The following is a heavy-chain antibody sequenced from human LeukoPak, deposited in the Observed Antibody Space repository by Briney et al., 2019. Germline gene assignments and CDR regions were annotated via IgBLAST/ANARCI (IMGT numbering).Heavy chain of an antibody. V-gene: IGHV5-51*01. CDR3: SRLPHYYYYHMDV. CDR1: GYSFASYW. Sequence: KLGESLKISCKGSGYSFASYWIGWVRQMPGKDLEWMGIIYPGDSDTRYSPSFQGQVTISADKSINTAYLQWSSLKASDTAMYYWSRLPHYYYYHMDVWGKGTTVTVSS. CDR2: IYPGDSDT. J-gene: IGHJ6*03.